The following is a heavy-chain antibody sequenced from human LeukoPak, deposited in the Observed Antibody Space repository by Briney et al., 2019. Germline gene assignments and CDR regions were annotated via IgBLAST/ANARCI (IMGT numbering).Heavy chain of an antibody. CDR1: GFTFDDHS. V-gene: IGHV3-9*01. Sequence: GGSLRLSCTASGFTFDDHSMHWVRQAPGKGLEWVAGISRNSGSIDYAGSVKGRFTISRDNAKNSLYLQMNSLRAEDTALYYCTRIPYGDILTGYYFYFDHWGQGTPVTVSS. CDR3: TRIPYGDILTGYYFYFDH. D-gene: IGHD3-9*01. CDR2: ISRNSGSI. J-gene: IGHJ4*02.